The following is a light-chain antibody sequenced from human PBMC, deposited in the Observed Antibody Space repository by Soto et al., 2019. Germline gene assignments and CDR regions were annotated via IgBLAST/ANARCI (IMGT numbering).Light chain of an antibody. Sequence: EIVLTQSPGTLSLSPGERATLSCRASQSVSDMYLAGYQHKPGQAPRLLIYASNRATGIPDRFSGSGSGTDFTLTINRLEPEDFAVYYCQHYGTSALFGPGTKVEIK. CDR3: QHYGTSAL. J-gene: IGKJ3*01. CDR2: AS. CDR1: QSVSDMY. V-gene: IGKV3-20*01.